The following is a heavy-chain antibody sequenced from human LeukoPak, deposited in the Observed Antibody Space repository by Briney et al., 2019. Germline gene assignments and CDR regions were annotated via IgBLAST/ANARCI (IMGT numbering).Heavy chain of an antibody. J-gene: IGHJ4*02. CDR1: GYTFTSYA. CDR2: INAGNGNT. D-gene: IGHD3-10*01. Sequence: ASVKVSCKASGYTFTSYAMHWVRQAPGQRLEWMGWINAGNGNTKYSQKFQGRVTITRDTSTSTAYMELSSLRSEDTAVYYCARGVRITMVRGVIIGGPFDYWGQGTLVTVSS. V-gene: IGHV1-3*01. CDR3: ARGVRITMVRGVIIGGPFDY.